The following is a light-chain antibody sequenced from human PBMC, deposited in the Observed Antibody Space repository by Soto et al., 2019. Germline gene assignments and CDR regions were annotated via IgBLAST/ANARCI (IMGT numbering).Light chain of an antibody. J-gene: IGKJ1*01. V-gene: IGKV3-11*01. CDR1: QTLSNR. CDR3: HKRQSWPRK. CDR2: VTS. Sequence: EIVFTQSPATLSSFPGERVTLSCRASQTLSNRLAWYQHKPGQAPRLLIYVTSNRATGIPARFSGSGSGTDHTLTISSLEPEDSAVYYCHKRQSWPRKFGQGTKVDIK.